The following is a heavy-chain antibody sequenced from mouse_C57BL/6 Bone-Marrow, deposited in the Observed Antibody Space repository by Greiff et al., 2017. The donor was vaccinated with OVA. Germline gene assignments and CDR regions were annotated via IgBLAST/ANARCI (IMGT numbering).Heavy chain of an antibody. CDR1: GYTFTDYY. CDR2: IYPGSGNI. Sequence: VQLQQSGAELVRPGASVKLSCKASGYTFTDYYISWVKQRPGQGLEWIARIYPGSGNIYYNEKFKGKATLTAEKSSSTAYMQLSSLTSDDSAVYVCARSGRLRDYFDCWGQGTALTVSS. V-gene: IGHV1-76*01. CDR3: ARSGRLRDYFDC. J-gene: IGHJ2*01. D-gene: IGHD2-2*01.